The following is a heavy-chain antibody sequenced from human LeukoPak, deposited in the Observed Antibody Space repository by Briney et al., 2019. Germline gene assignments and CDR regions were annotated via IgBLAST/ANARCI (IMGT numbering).Heavy chain of an antibody. D-gene: IGHD1-1*01. J-gene: IGHJ6*03. CDR2: ISSSGSTI. Sequence: GGSLRLSCAASGFTFSDYYMSWIRQAPGKGLEWVSYISSSGSTIYYADSVKGRFTISRDNAKNSLYLQMNSLRAEDTAVYYCARDYLKTTAGHYDYYYYMDVWGKGTTVTVSS. CDR3: ARDYLKTTAGHYDYYYYMDV. V-gene: IGHV3-11*01. CDR1: GFTFSDYY.